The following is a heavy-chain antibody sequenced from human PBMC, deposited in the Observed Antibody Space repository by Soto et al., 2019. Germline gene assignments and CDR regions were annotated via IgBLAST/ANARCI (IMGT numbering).Heavy chain of an antibody. D-gene: IGHD2-15*01. CDR1: GFTFSNYA. CDR2: SDSGGPT. J-gene: IGHJ4*02. CDR3: AKWGGLGTPRGGGSCHCPIDY. V-gene: IGHV3-23*01. Sequence: EVQLLQSGGGLVQPGGSLRLSCATSGFTFSNYAMSWVRQAPGKGLGWVSGSDSGGPTYYTDSVKGRFTISRDNSKNTLYLQMNRLRAEDTAVYYCAKWGGLGTPRGGGSCHCPIDYWGQGILVTVSS.